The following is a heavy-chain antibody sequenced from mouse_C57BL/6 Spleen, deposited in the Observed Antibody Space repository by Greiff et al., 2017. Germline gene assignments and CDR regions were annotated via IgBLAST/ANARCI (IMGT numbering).Heavy chain of an antibody. CDR1: GYTFTSYW. CDR2: IHPNSGST. V-gene: IGHV1-64*01. D-gene: IGHD1-1*01. J-gene: IGHJ4*01. Sequence: VQLQQPGAELVKPGASVKLSCKASGYTFTSYWMHWVKQRPGQGLEWIGMIHPNSGSTNYNEKFKSKATLTVDKSSSTAYMQLSSLTSEDSAVYYCASYDYGSSYAMDYWGQGTSVTVSS. CDR3: ASYDYGSSYAMDY.